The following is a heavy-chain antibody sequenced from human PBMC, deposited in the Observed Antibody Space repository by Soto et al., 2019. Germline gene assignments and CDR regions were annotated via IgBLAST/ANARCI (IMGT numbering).Heavy chain of an antibody. V-gene: IGHV3-30-3*01. J-gene: IGHJ4*02. D-gene: IGHD6-13*01. CDR1: GFTLNTYS. CDR3: ARDPDLIEAAGNYFDY. Sequence: GGSLRLSCSVSGFTLNTYSMHWVRQALGKGLEWVAVVSFDGVNKHYRDSVKGRFTISRDIAKNMLYLQMTSLRLEDTALYYCARDPDLIEAAGNYFDYWGQGTLVTVSS. CDR2: VSFDGVNK.